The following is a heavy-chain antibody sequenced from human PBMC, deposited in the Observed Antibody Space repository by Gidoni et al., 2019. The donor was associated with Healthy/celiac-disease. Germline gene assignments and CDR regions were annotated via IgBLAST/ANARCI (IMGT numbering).Heavy chain of an antibody. D-gene: IGHD6-13*01. CDR2: IWYDGSNK. CDR3: ARAKYSSSPRVET. Sequence: QVQLVESGGGGVQPGRSLRLSCAASGFPFSSYGMHWVRQAPGKGREWVAVIWYDGSNKYYADSVKGRFTISRDNSKNTLYLQMNSLRAEDTAVYYCARAKYSSSPRVETWGQGTLVTVSS. CDR1: GFPFSSYG. V-gene: IGHV3-33*01. J-gene: IGHJ5*02.